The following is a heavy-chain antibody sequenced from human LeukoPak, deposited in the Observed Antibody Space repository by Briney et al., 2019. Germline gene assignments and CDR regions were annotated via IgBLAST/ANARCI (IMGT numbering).Heavy chain of an antibody. CDR2: ISSSSSYI. D-gene: IGHD6-13*01. V-gene: IGHV3-21*01. Sequence: GGSLRLSCAASGFTFSSYAMHWVRQAPGKGLEWVSSISSSSSYIYYADSVKGRFTISRDNAKNSLYLQMNSLRAEDTAVYYCAREDASSWDYWGQGILVTVSS. CDR3: AREDASSWDY. J-gene: IGHJ4*02. CDR1: GFTFSSYA.